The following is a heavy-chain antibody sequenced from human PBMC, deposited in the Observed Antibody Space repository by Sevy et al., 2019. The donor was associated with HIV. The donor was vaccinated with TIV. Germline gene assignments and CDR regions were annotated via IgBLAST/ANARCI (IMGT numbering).Heavy chain of an antibody. CDR3: ARGGGNGWYYFDY. CDR1: GGTFSSYG. V-gene: IGHV1-69*13. J-gene: IGHJ4*02. D-gene: IGHD6-19*01. Sequence: ASVKVSCKASGGTFSSYGISWVRQAPGQGLEWMGGIIPILGTVNYAQKFQGRVTIIADESTKTAYMELSSLRYEDTAVYYCARGGGNGWYYFDYWGQETLVTVSS. CDR2: IIPILGTV.